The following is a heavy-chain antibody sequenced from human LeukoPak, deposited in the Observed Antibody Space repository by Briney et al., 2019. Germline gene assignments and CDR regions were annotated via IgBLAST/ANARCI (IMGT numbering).Heavy chain of an antibody. CDR2: ISGSGGST. J-gene: IGHJ4*02. D-gene: IGHD1-26*01. V-gene: IGHV3-23*01. CDR1: GFTFSSYA. CDR3: AKGNGIVGATTFDY. Sequence: GGSLRLSCAASGFTFSSYAMSWVRQAPGKGLEWVSAISGSGGSTYYADSVKGRFTISRDNSKNTLYLQMNSLRAEDTAVHYCAKGNGIVGATTFDYWGQGTLVTVSS.